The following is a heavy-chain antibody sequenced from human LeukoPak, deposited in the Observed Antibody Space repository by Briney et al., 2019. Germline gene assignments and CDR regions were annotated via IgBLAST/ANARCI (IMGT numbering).Heavy chain of an antibody. J-gene: IGHJ4*02. CDR1: GFTFSSYA. CDR2: ISGSGGST. V-gene: IGHV3-23*01. CDR3: ARLAVAGTSIGDY. Sequence: GGSLRLSCAASGFTFSSYAMSWVRQAPGKGLEWVSAISGSGGSTYYADSVKGRFTISRDNSKNTLYLQMSSLRTEDTAVYYCARLAVAGTSIGDYWGQGTLVTVSS. D-gene: IGHD6-19*01.